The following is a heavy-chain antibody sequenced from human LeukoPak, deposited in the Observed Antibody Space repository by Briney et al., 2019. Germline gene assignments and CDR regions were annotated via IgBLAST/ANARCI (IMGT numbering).Heavy chain of an antibody. J-gene: IGHJ4*02. Sequence: PSETLFLTCTVSGGSISSYYWSWIRQPPGKGLEWIGYIYYSGTPNYNPTLKSRVTMSVDTSKNQFSLKLSSVTAADTAVYYCARHGGSYDFDFWGQGTLVTVSS. D-gene: IGHD1-26*01. CDR3: ARHGGSYDFDF. V-gene: IGHV4-59*08. CDR1: GGSISSYY. CDR2: IYYSGTP.